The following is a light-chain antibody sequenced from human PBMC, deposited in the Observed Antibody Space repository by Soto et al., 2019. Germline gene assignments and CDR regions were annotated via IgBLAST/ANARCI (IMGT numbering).Light chain of an antibody. CDR3: QQSYSTPWT. CDR1: QSISNY. Sequence: DIQMTQSPSSLFASVGDRVTITCRASQSISNYLNWYQQKPGKASKLLIYAASSLQSGVPSRFSGSGSGTDFTLTISSLQPEDFATYYCQQSYSTPWTFGQGTKVDIK. CDR2: AAS. J-gene: IGKJ1*01. V-gene: IGKV1-39*01.